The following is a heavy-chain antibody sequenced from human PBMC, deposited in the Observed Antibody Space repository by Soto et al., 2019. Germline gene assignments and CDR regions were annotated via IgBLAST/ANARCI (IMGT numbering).Heavy chain of an antibody. Sequence: PGGSLRLSCAASGFTFSSYAMHWVRQAPGKGLEYVSAISSNGGSTYYANSVKGRFTISRDNSKNTLYLQMGSLRAEDTAVYYCAAERDFLSGHYSFDYWGQGTLVTVSS. V-gene: IGHV3-64*01. CDR1: GFTFSSYA. CDR3: AAERDFLSGHYSFDY. CDR2: ISSNGGST. J-gene: IGHJ4*02. D-gene: IGHD3-3*01.